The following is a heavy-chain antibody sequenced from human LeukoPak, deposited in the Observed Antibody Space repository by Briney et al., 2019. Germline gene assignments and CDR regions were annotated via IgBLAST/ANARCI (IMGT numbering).Heavy chain of an antibody. CDR2: ISSSSSYM. J-gene: IGHJ4*02. CDR1: GFTFSSYS. V-gene: IGHV3-21*01. Sequence: GGSLRLSCAASGFTFSSYSMNWVRQAPGKGLEWVSSISSSSSYMYYADSVKGRFTISRDNAKNSLYLQMNSLRVEDTAVYYCAKDSIRQQLYYFDSWGQGTLVTVSS. D-gene: IGHD6-13*01. CDR3: AKDSIRQQLYYFDS.